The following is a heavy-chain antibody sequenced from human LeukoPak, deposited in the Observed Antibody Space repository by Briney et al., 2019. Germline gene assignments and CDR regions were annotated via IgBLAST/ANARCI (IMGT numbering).Heavy chain of an antibody. CDR2: MYYSGSA. CDR1: GGSISNYY. J-gene: IGHJ6*03. Sequence: SETLSLTCTVSGGSISNYYWSWIRQPPGKGLECIGYMYYSGSANYNPSLKSRVTISVDTSKNQFSLKLSSVTAADTAVYYCARQRADYFYHYMDVWGKGTTVIVSS. CDR3: ARQRADYFYHYMDV. V-gene: IGHV4-59*01.